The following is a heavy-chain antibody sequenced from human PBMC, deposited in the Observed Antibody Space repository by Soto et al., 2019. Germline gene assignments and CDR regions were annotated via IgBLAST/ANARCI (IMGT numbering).Heavy chain of an antibody. CDR1: SGSISSSNW. CDR2: IYHSGST. CDR3: ARSSYATHYYYYMYV. V-gene: IGHV4-4*02. J-gene: IGHJ6*03. D-gene: IGHD2-8*01. Sequence: SETLSLTCAVSSGSISSSNWWSWVRQPPGKGLEWIGEIYHSGSTNYNPSLKSRVTISVDKSKNQFSLKLSSVTAADTAVYYCARSSYATHYYYYMYVWGKGTTVTVSS.